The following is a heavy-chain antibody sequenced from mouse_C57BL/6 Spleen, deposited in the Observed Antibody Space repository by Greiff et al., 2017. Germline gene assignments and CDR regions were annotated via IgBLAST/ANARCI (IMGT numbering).Heavy chain of an antibody. CDR1: GFTFSDYY. J-gene: IGHJ4*01. Sequence: EVKLVESEGGLVQPGSSMKLSCTASGFTFSDYYMAWVRQVPEKGLEWVANINYDGSSTYYLDSLKSRFIISRDNAKNILYLQMSSLKSEDTATYYCAREGFYGDAMDYWGQGTSVTVSS. V-gene: IGHV5-16*01. CDR2: INYDGSST. D-gene: IGHD1-1*01. CDR3: AREGFYGDAMDY.